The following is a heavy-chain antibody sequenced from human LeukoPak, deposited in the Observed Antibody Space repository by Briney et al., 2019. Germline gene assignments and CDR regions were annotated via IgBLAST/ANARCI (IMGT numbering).Heavy chain of an antibody. CDR2: ISYDGSNK. CDR3: ARDHDSSSWYPFFDY. CDR1: GFTFSSYA. J-gene: IGHJ4*02. Sequence: GGSLRLSCAASGFTFSSYAMHWVRQAPGKGLEWVAVISYDGSNKYYADSVKGRFTISRDNSKNTLYLQMNSLRAEDTAVYYCARDHDSSSWYPFFDYWGQGTLVTVSS. D-gene: IGHD6-13*01. V-gene: IGHV3-30-3*01.